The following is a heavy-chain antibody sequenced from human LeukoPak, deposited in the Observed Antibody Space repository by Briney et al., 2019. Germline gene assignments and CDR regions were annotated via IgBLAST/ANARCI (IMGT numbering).Heavy chain of an antibody. CDR3: ARLRIGYSSSPGWFDP. CDR1: GGSFSGYY. Sequence: SETLSLTCAVYGGSFSGYYWSWIRQPPGKGLEWIGEINHSGSTNYNPSLKSRVTISVDTSKNQFSLKLSSVTAAGTAVYYCARLRIGYSSSPGWFDPWGQGTLVTVSS. V-gene: IGHV4-34*01. J-gene: IGHJ5*02. CDR2: INHSGST. D-gene: IGHD6-6*01.